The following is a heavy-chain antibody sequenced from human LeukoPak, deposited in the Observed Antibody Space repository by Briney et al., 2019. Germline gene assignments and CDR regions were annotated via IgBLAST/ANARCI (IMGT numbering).Heavy chain of an antibody. CDR1: GFTFSSYE. CDR3: ARVAVVVPAAIQNPRLDNWFDP. V-gene: IGHV3-48*03. CDR2: ISSSGSTI. D-gene: IGHD2-2*01. Sequence: GGSLRLSCAASGFTFSSYEMNWVRQAPEKGLECVSYISSSGSTIYYADSVKGRFTISRDNAKNSLYPQMNSLRAEDTAVYYCARVAVVVPAAIQNPRLDNWFDPWGQGTLVTVSS. J-gene: IGHJ5*02.